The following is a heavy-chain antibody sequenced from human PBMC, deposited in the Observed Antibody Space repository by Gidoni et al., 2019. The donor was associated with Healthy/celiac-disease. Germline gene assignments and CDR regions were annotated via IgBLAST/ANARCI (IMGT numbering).Heavy chain of an antibody. CDR1: GFTFSSYA. CDR3: AKGDDSSGYNVAFDI. CDR2: IRGSGGST. D-gene: IGHD3-22*01. J-gene: IGHJ3*02. V-gene: IGHV3-23*01. Sequence: EVQLLESGGGLVQPGGSLRLSCVASGFTFSSYAMRWVRQAPGKGLEWVSGIRGSGGSTYYADSAKGRFTISRDNSKNTLYLQMNSLRAEDTAVYYCAKGDDSSGYNVAFDIWGQGTMVTVSS.